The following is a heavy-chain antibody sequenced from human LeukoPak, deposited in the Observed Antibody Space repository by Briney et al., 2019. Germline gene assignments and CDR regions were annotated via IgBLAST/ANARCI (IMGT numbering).Heavy chain of an antibody. CDR1: GFTFSSYS. CDR2: ISSSSSYI. Sequence: PGGSLRLSCAASGFTFSSYSMNWVRQAPGKGLEWVSSISSSSSYIYYADSVKGRFTISRDNAKNSLYLQMNSLRAEDTAVYYCARATLGVWGSYRYPDYWGQGTLVTASS. V-gene: IGHV3-21*01. J-gene: IGHJ4*02. CDR3: ARATLGVWGSYRYPDY. D-gene: IGHD3-16*02.